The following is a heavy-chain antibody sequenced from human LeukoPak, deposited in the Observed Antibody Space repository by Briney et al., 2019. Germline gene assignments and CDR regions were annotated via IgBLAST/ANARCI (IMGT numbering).Heavy chain of an antibody. J-gene: IGHJ4*02. CDR3: ARTSSDYYLFDY. V-gene: IGHV1-18*01. Sequence: ASVKVSCKASGYTFTSYDISWVRQAPGQGLEGMGWISAYTGITNYAPNLQGRVTMTTDTSTRTAYMEMRSLRSDDTAVYYCARTSSDYYLFDYWGQGTLVTVSS. CDR2: ISAYTGIT. D-gene: IGHD3-22*01. CDR1: GYTFTSYD.